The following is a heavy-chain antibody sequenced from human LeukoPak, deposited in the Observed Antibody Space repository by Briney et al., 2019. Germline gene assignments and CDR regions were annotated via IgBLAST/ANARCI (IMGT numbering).Heavy chain of an antibody. CDR3: ARGMATIKY. CDR1: GFTFSTYS. Sequence: SGGSLRLSCAASGFTFSTYSINWVRQAPGKGLEWVSYISSSSSTIYYADSVKGRFTISRDNAKNSLYLQMNSLRAEDTAVYYCARGMATIKYWGQGTLVTVSS. V-gene: IGHV3-48*04. D-gene: IGHD5-24*01. J-gene: IGHJ4*02. CDR2: ISSSSSTI.